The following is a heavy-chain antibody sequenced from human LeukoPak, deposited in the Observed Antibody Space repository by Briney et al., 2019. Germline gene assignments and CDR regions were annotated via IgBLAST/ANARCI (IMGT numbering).Heavy chain of an antibody. CDR2: ISSSGSTI. J-gene: IGHJ5*02. CDR1: GFTFSSYE. V-gene: IGHV3-48*03. D-gene: IGHD6-19*01. CDR3: ARDQTSVAGKGYNWFDP. Sequence: GGSLRLSCAASGFTFSSYEMHWVRQAPGKGLEWVSYISSSGSTIYYADSVKGGFTISRDNAKNSLYLQMNSLRAEDTAVYYCARDQTSVAGKGYNWFDPWGQGTLVTVSS.